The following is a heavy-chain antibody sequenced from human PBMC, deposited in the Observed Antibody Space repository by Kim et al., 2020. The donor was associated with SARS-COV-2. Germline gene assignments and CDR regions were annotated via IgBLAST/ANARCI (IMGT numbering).Heavy chain of an antibody. Sequence: GESLKISCKGSGYSFTSYWIGWVRQMPGKGLEWMEIIYPGDSDTRYSPSFQGQDTISADKSISTAYLQWSSLKASDTAMYYCARALHDYGDYMIDYWGQGTLVTVSS. CDR2: IYPGDSDT. CDR3: ARALHDYGDYMIDY. V-gene: IGHV5-51*01. D-gene: IGHD4-17*01. J-gene: IGHJ4*02. CDR1: GYSFTSYW.